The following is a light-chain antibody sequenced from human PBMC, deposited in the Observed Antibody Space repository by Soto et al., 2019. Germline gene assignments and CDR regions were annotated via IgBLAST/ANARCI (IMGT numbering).Light chain of an antibody. CDR2: SNN. V-gene: IGLV1-44*01. Sequence: QSVLTQPPSASGTPGQRVTISCSGSSSNIGSNTVSWYQQVPGTAPKLLIYSNNQWPSGVPDRISGSKFGTSASLAISGLQSEDEADYYCAAWDDSLNGWVFGGGTKLTVL. J-gene: IGLJ3*02. CDR1: SSNIGSNT. CDR3: AAWDDSLNGWV.